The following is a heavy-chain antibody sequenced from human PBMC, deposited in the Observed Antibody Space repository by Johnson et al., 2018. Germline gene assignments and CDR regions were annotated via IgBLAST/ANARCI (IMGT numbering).Heavy chain of an antibody. V-gene: IGHV3-74*02. CDR1: GFTFSNYW. J-gene: IGHJ3*02. CDR3: VRTVNIDWRNAFHI. Sequence: VQLVESGGGLVQPGGSLRLSCAASGFTFSNYWMHWVRQASGKGLVWVSRINTDGSNIGYADSVKGRFAISRDNAKNTLYLQMDSLRAEDTALYYCVRTVNIDWRNAFHIWGQGTMVTVSS. D-gene: IGHD3-9*01. CDR2: INTDGSNI.